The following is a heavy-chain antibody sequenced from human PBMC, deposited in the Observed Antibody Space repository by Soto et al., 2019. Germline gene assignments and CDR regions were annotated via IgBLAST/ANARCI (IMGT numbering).Heavy chain of an antibody. CDR1: GASISSSY. CDR2: IFHSGST. D-gene: IGHD3-10*01. V-gene: IGHV4-59*01. J-gene: IGHJ4*02. CDR3: ARGKGTHRY. Sequence: SETLSLTCTVSGASISSSYWSWIRQPPGKGLEWIGYIFHSGSTNYNPSLKSRVTISLDMSKNQFSLKLKSVSAEDTALYYCARGKGTHRYWGPGTLVTVS.